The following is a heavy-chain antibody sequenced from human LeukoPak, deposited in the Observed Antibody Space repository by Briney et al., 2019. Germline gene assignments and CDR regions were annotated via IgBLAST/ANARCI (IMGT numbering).Heavy chain of an antibody. D-gene: IGHD6-13*01. CDR3: ARHGSSWYREGGFDY. V-gene: IGHV4-59*08. CDR2: IYYSGST. CDR1: GGSISSYY. J-gene: IGHJ4*02. Sequence: SETLSLTCTVSGGSISSYYWSWIRQPPGKGLEWIGYIYYSGSTSYNPSLKSRVTISVGSSRTQFSLKLSSVTAADTAVYYCARHGSSWYREGGFDYWGQGTLVTVSS.